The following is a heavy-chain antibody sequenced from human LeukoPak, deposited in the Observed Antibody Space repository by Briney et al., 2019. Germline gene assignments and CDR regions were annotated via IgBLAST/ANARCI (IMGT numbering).Heavy chain of an antibody. CDR1: GFTFSSHW. Sequence: GGSLRLSCAASGFTFSSHWMHWVRQAPGKGLEWVSYISSSGSTIYYADSVKGRFTISRDNAKNSLYLQMNSLRAEDTAVYYCAELGITMIGGVWGKGTTVTISS. J-gene: IGHJ6*04. V-gene: IGHV3-48*04. CDR3: AELGITMIGGV. D-gene: IGHD3-10*02. CDR2: ISSSGSTI.